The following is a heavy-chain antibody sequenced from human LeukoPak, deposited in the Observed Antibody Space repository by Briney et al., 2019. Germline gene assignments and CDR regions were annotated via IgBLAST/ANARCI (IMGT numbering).Heavy chain of an antibody. CDR2: ISSDRNVI. J-gene: IGHJ4*02. Sequence: PGGSLRLSCAASGFTFDIYEMNWVRQAPGKGLEWISYISSDRNVIYYADSVKGRFTISRDNAKYSLYLQMNSLRAEDTAVYYCAGSNYPEPQDLNFWGQGTLVAVSS. V-gene: IGHV3-48*03. CDR1: GFTFDIYE. CDR3: AGSNYPEPQDLNF. D-gene: IGHD4-11*01.